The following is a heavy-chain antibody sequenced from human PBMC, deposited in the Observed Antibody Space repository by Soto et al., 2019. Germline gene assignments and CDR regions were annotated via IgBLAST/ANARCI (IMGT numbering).Heavy chain of an antibody. CDR3: AKGSGSSLYYYDMDV. V-gene: IGHV3-23*01. D-gene: IGHD5-12*01. CDR1: AFTFSSYA. Sequence: VQLLESGGGLVQPGESLGLSCAASAFTFSSYAMSWVRQAPRKGLEWVSIISGDGANTYYADSVKGRFTISRDNSKNTLYLQMNSLRVEDTAVYYCAKGSGSSLYYYDMDVWGQGTTVTVSS. J-gene: IGHJ6*02. CDR2: ISGDGANT.